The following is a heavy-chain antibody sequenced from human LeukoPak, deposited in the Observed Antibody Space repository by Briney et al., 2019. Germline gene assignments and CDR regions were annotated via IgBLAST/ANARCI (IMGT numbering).Heavy chain of an antibody. CDR2: INHSGST. J-gene: IGHJ4*02. CDR3: ARDYCSGGSCFTLGY. Sequence: SETLSLTCAVYGGSFSGYYWSWIRQSPGKGLEWIGEINHSGSTNYNPSLKSRVTISVDTSKNQFSLKLSSVTAADTAVYYCARDYCSGGSCFTLGYWGQGTLVTVSS. D-gene: IGHD2-15*01. CDR1: GGSFSGYY. V-gene: IGHV4-34*01.